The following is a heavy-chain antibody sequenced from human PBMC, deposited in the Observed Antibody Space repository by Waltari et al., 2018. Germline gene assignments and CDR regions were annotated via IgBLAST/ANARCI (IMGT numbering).Heavy chain of an antibody. CDR1: GGSISSSSYY. D-gene: IGHD6-13*01. V-gene: IGHV4-39*07. CDR2: IYYSGST. Sequence: QLQLQESGPGLVKPSETLSLTCTVSGGSISSSSYYWGWIRQPPGKGLEWIGSIYYSGSTYYNPSLKSRVTISVDTSKNQFSLKLSSVTAADTAVYYCAREGGVIAAAGWDAFDIWGQGTMVTVSS. CDR3: AREGGVIAAAGWDAFDI. J-gene: IGHJ3*02.